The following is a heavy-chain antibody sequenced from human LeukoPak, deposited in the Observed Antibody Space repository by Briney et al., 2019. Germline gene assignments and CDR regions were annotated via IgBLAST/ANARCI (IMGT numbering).Heavy chain of an antibody. Sequence: PGGSLRLSCAASGFTFDDYGMSWVRQAPGKGLEWVSGINWNGGSTGYADSVKGRFTISRDNAKDSVYLQMNSLRAEDTAMYHCARDVGVAGTTNWFDPWGQGTLVTVSS. CDR3: ARDVGVAGTTNWFDP. J-gene: IGHJ5*02. V-gene: IGHV3-20*01. CDR2: INWNGGST. CDR1: GFTFDDYG. D-gene: IGHD6-19*01.